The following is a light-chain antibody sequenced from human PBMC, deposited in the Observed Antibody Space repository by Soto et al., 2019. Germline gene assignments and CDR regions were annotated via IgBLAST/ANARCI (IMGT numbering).Light chain of an antibody. CDR3: SSYASNRAVL. V-gene: IGLV2-14*03. CDR2: DVS. CDR1: SSDVGGYNY. J-gene: IGLJ2*01. Sequence: QSVLTQPASVSGSPGQSITISCTGTSSDVGGYNYVSWYQQHPGKAPKLMIYDVSNRPSGLSNRFSGSKSGNTASLTISGLQAEDEADYYCSSYASNRAVLFGGGTKLTVL.